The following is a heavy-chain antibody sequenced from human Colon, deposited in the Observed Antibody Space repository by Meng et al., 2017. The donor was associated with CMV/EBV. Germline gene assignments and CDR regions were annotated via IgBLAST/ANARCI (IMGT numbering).Heavy chain of an antibody. Sequence: ASVKVSCKASGYTFTGYYMHWVRQAPGQGLEWMGWINPNSGGTNYAQKFQGRVTMTRDTSISTAYMELSSLRSEDTAVYYCARDRDILYSGSYGLFDYWGQGTLVTVSS. J-gene: IGHJ4*02. D-gene: IGHD1-26*01. CDR3: ARDRDILYSGSYGLFDY. V-gene: IGHV1-2*02. CDR2: INPNSGGT. CDR1: GYTFTGYY.